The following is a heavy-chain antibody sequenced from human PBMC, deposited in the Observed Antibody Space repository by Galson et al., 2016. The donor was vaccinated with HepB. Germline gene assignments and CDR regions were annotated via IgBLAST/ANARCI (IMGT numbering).Heavy chain of an antibody. J-gene: IGHJ1*01. CDR3: AINIWG. D-gene: IGHD3-16*01. CDR2: ISTNGDEQ. CDR1: GFSFSRYW. V-gene: IGHV3-7*03. Sequence: SLRLSCAASGFSFSRYWMSWVRQAPGKGLQYVATISTNGDEQYYVDSVRGRFTISRDNAKNSLSLQMKSLRAEDTAVYFCAINIWGWGQGTLVTVSS.